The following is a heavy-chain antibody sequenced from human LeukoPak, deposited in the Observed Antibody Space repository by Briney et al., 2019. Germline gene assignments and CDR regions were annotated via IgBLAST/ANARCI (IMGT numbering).Heavy chain of an antibody. CDR3: ARGYDILTGPFDY. J-gene: IGHJ4*02. CDR2: IIPIFGTA. V-gene: IGHV1-69*13. CDR1: GGTFSSYA. D-gene: IGHD3-9*01. Sequence: SVTVSCKVSGGTFSSYAISWVRQAPGQGLEWMGGIIPIFGTANYAQKFQGRVTITADESTSTAYMELSSLRSEDTAVYYCARGYDILTGPFDYWGQGTLVTVSS.